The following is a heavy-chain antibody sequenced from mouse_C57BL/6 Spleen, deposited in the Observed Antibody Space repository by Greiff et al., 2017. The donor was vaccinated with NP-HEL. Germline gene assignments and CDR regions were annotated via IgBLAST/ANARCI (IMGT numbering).Heavy chain of an antibody. CDR1: GYTFTDYN. D-gene: IGHD2-5*01. Sequence: VQLQQSGPELVKPGASVKMSCKASGYTFTDYNMHWVKQSHGKSLEWIGYINPNNGGTSYNQKFKGKATLTVNKSSSTAYMELRSLTSEDSAVYYCARPAYYSNPFAYWGQGTLVTVSA. V-gene: IGHV1-22*01. CDR2: INPNNGGT. J-gene: IGHJ3*01. CDR3: ARPAYYSNPFAY.